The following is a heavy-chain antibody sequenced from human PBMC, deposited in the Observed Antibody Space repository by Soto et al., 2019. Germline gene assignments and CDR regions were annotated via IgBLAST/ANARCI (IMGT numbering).Heavy chain of an antibody. J-gene: IGHJ4*02. CDR1: GYTCTSYG. CDR2: ISAYNGNT. Sequence: QLQLVQSGAEVKKPGASVKVSCKSSGYTCTSYGISWVRQAPGRGLEWMGWISAYNGNTNYAQQLPGRVTMTTDTTTSTAYMELRSLRSDDTAVDYCARGCSGGSCYFGYWRQGTLVTVSS. V-gene: IGHV1-18*01. D-gene: IGHD2-15*01. CDR3: ARGCSGGSCYFGY.